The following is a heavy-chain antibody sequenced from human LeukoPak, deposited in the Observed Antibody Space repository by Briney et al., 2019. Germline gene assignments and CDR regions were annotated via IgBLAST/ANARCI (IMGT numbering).Heavy chain of an antibody. CDR2: INPNRGGT. J-gene: IGHJ3*02. CDR3: ARLGSSDI. D-gene: IGHD3-16*01. CDR1: ANTFTGYY. Sequence: ASVKVSCKASANTFTGYYMHWVRQAPGQGLEWMGWINPNRGGTNYAQKFHGRVTMTRDTSISTAYMQLSRLTSDDTAVYYCARLGSSDIWGHGTMVTVSS. V-gene: IGHV1-2*02.